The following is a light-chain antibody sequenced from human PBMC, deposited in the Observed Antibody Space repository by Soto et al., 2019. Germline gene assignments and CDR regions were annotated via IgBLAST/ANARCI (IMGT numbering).Light chain of an antibody. CDR3: QQYGSSPIS. CDR1: QGVSSRY. V-gene: IGKV3-20*01. Sequence: EIVVTQSPGTLSLSPGTRATLSCRASQGVSSRYLAWYQQKPGQAPRLLIYGASTRATGIPDRFSGSGSGTDFTLTSTRLEPEDFAVYHCQQYGSSPISFGPGTKVDMK. CDR2: GAS. J-gene: IGKJ3*01.